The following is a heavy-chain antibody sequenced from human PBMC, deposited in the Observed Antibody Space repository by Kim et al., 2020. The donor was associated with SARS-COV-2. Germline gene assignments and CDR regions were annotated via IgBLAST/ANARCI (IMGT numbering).Heavy chain of an antibody. CDR1: GGTFSSYA. D-gene: IGHD3-10*01. CDR3: AMSPREVLLWLGELSPSYYYGVDV. J-gene: IGHJ6*02. V-gene: IGHV1-69*13. CDR2: IIPMFGTA. Sequence: SVTVSCKASGGTFSSYAISWVRQAPGHGLEWMGGIIPMFGTANYAQKFQGRVTITADESTTTAFMELSSLRSEDTAVYYCAMSPREVLLWLGELSPSYYYGVDVWGQGTTVTVSS.